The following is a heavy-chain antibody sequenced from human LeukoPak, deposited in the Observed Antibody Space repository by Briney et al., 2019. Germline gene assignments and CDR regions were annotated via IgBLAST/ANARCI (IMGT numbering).Heavy chain of an antibody. J-gene: IGHJ4*02. V-gene: IGHV1-69*13. CDR3: AREQGNQLQGPGGCFDY. Sequence: ASVKVSCKASGYTFSSYGFSWVRQAPGQGLEWMGGIIPIFGTANYAQKFQGRVTITADESTSTAYMELSSLRSEDTAVYYCAREQGNQLQGPGGCFDYWGQGTLVTVSS. CDR2: IIPIFGTA. D-gene: IGHD1-14*01. CDR1: GYTFSSYG.